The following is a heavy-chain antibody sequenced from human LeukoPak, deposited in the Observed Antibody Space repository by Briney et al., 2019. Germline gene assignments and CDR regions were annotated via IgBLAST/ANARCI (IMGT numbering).Heavy chain of an antibody. D-gene: IGHD2-8*01. CDR3: ARDIVLMVYATRPPFDY. J-gene: IGHJ4*02. CDR2: ISSSSSYI. V-gene: IGHV3-21*01. Sequence: GGSLRLSCAASGFTFSSYSMNWVRQAPGKGLEWVSSISSSSSYIYYADSVKGRFTISRDNAKNSLYLQMNSLGAEDTAVYYCARDIVLMVYATRPPFDYWGQGTLVTVSS. CDR1: GFTFSSYS.